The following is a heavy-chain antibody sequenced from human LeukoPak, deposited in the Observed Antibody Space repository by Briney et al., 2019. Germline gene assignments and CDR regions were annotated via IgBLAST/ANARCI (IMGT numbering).Heavy chain of an antibody. CDR2: ITGSGGAT. CDR3: ARGSSGYGGFDF. D-gene: IGHD5-12*01. J-gene: IGHJ4*02. CDR1: GFTFSSYA. V-gene: IGHV3-23*01. Sequence: LPGGSLRLSCAASGFTFSSYAMSWVRQAPGKGLEWVSSITGSGGATSYADSAKGRFTMSRDNSRNTLFLQMNSLRDEDTAVYCCARGSSGYGGFDFWGQGTLVTVSS.